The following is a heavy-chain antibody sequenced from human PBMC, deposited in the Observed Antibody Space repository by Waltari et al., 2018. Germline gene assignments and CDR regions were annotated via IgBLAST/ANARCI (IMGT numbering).Heavy chain of an antibody. J-gene: IGHJ4*02. V-gene: IGHV4-4*02. D-gene: IGHD2-15*01. CDR3: ARYCSGGSCYSDPFDY. CDR2: IYHSGST. CDR1: GGSISSSNW. Sequence: QVQLQESGPGPVKPSGTLSLTCAVSGGSISSSNWWSWVRPPPGKGLEWIGEIYHSGSTNYNPSLKSRVTISVDKSKNQFSLKLSSVTAADTAVYYCARYCSGGSCYSDPFDYWGQGTLVTVSS.